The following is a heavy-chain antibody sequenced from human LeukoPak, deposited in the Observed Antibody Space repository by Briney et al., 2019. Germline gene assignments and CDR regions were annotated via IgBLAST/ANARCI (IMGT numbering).Heavy chain of an antibody. J-gene: IGHJ4*02. CDR2: IYYTGST. Sequence: SETLSLTCTVSGGSIYSGGYYWSWIRQHPGKGLEWIGYIYYTGSTYYNPSLKSRVAISVDTSKNQFSLILSSVTAADTAVYYCARHSDFDNSFDHWGQGTLVTVSS. D-gene: IGHD5-12*01. CDR3: ARHSDFDNSFDH. V-gene: IGHV4-31*03. CDR1: GGSIYSGGYY.